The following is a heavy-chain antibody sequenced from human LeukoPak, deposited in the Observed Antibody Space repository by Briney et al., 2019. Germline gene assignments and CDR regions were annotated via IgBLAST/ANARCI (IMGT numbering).Heavy chain of an antibody. D-gene: IGHD3-22*01. CDR1: GYTLTELS. J-gene: IGHJ4*02. CDR2: FDPEDGET. V-gene: IGHV1-24*01. Sequence: GASVKVSCKVSGYTLTELSMHWVRQAPGKGLEWMGGFDPEDGETIYAQKFQGRVTMTEDTPTDTAYMELSSLRSEDTAVYYCATIRRRYPGYYDSSGYSDYFDYWGQGTLVTVSS. CDR3: ATIRRRYPGYYDSSGYSDYFDY.